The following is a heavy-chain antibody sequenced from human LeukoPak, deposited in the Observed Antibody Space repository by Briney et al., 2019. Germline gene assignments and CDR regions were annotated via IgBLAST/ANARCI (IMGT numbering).Heavy chain of an antibody. CDR1: GFTVSSNY. CDR2: IYSGGST. V-gene: IGHV3-53*01. D-gene: IGHD3-22*01. J-gene: IGHJ1*01. Sequence: GGSLRLSCAASGFTVSSNYMSWVRQAPGKGLEWVSVIYSGGSTYYADSVKGRFTISRDNSKNTLYLQMNSLRAEDTAVYYCARSNYYDSSGYYAEYFQHWGQGTLVTVSS. CDR3: ARSNYYDSSGYYAEYFQH.